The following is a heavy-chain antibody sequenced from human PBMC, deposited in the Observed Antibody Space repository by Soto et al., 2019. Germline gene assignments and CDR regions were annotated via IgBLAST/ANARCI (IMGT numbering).Heavy chain of an antibody. Sequence: ASVKVSCKASGYTFTSYGISWVRQAPGQGLEWMGWISAYNGNTNYAQKLQGRVTMTTDTSTSTAYMELRSLRSDDTAVYYCAATRIYDFWSGYYPFDYWGQGTLVTVSS. CDR1: GYTFTSYG. CDR3: AATRIYDFWSGYYPFDY. J-gene: IGHJ4*02. V-gene: IGHV1-18*01. CDR2: ISAYNGNT. D-gene: IGHD3-3*01.